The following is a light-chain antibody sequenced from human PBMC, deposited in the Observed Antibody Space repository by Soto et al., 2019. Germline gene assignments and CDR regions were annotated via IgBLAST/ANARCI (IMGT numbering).Light chain of an antibody. CDR2: GAT. J-gene: IGKJ1*01. CDR3: QEYHNWPPRWT. V-gene: IGKV3-15*01. Sequence: EKVMTQSPATLSVSPGERATLSCRASESISSNLAWYQQRPGQAPRLLIFGATTRASGIPARFSGSESGTEFTLTISSLQSEDSAVYYCQEYHNWPPRWTFGQGTKVEIK. CDR1: ESISSN.